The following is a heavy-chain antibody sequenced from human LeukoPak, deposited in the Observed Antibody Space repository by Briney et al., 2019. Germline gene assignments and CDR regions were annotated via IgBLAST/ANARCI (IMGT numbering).Heavy chain of an antibody. V-gene: IGHV3-30*01. CDR3: ARGGGQYDSSGYFVRFDY. CDR2: ISYDGSNK. J-gene: IGHJ4*02. D-gene: IGHD3-22*01. CDR1: GFTFSSYA. Sequence: GGSLRLSCAASGFTFSSYAMSWVRQAPSKGLEWVAVISYDGSNKYYADSVKGRFTISRDNSKNTLYLQMNSLRAEDTAVYYCARGGGQYDSSGYFVRFDYWGQGTLVTVSS.